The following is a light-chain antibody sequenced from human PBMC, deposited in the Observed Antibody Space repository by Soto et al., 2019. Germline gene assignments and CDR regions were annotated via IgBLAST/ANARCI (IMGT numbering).Light chain of an antibody. CDR3: QQYGSSRPIT. J-gene: IGKJ5*01. CDR1: QSVSSSY. V-gene: IGKV3-20*01. CDR2: GAS. Sequence: EIVLTQSPGTLSLSPGARATLSCRASQSVSSSYLAWYQQKPGQAPRLLMYGASSRATGIPDRFSGSGSWTDFTLTISRLEPDDFAVYYCQQYGSSRPITFGQGTRLEIK.